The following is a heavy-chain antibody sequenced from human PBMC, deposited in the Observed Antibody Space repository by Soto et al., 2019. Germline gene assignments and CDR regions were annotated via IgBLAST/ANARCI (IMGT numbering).Heavy chain of an antibody. D-gene: IGHD6-6*01. V-gene: IGHV4-30-2*01. CDR1: GDSNSSGGFS. Sequence: QLQLQESGSGLVKPSQPLSLTCALSGDSNSSGGFSWSWIRQPPGKGLEWIGYIYHNGGTYYNPSLKSRVTMSVDRSKNQFSLKLTSVTAADTAVYYCVRVKQLVPWYFDLWGRGTLVTVSS. CDR2: IYHNGGT. J-gene: IGHJ2*01. CDR3: VRVKQLVPWYFDL.